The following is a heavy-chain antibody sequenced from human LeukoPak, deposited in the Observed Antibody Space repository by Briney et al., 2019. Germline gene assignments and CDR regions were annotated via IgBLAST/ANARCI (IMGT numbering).Heavy chain of an antibody. CDR1: GFTFNSHS. J-gene: IGHJ4*02. Sequence: GGSLRLSCAASGFTFNSHSMNWVRQAPGKGLEWVAVISYDGSNKYYADSVKGRFTISRDNSKNTLYLQMNSLRAEDTAVYYCARDPSDYYDSSGFDYWGQGTLVTVSS. V-gene: IGHV3-30*03. CDR3: ARDPSDYYDSSGFDY. D-gene: IGHD3-22*01. CDR2: ISYDGSNK.